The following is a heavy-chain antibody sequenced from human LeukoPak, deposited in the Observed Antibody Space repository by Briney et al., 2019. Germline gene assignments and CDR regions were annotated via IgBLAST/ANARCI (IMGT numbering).Heavy chain of an antibody. J-gene: IGHJ5*02. CDR3: ARENAYCSGGSCYGRWFDP. Sequence: PGGSLRLSCAASGFTFSSYSMNWVRQAPGKGLEWVSSISSSSSYIYYADSVKGRFTISRDNAKNSLYLQMNSVRAEDTAVYYCARENAYCSGGSCYGRWFDPWGQGTLVTVSS. CDR1: GFTFSSYS. V-gene: IGHV3-21*01. D-gene: IGHD2-15*01. CDR2: ISSSSSYI.